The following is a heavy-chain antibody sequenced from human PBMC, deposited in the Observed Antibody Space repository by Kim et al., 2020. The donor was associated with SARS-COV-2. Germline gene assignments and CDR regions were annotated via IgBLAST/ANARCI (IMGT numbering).Heavy chain of an antibody. D-gene: IGHD2-15*01. CDR1: GGSISSGGYY. CDR3: ARGSTVVTEVDY. Sequence: SETLSLTCTVSGGSISSGGYYWSWIRQHPGKGLEWIGYIYYSGSTYYNPSLKSRVTISVDTSKNQFSLKLSSVTAADTAVYYCARGSTVVTEVDYWGQGTLVTVSS. J-gene: IGHJ4*02. V-gene: IGHV4-31*03. CDR2: IYYSGST.